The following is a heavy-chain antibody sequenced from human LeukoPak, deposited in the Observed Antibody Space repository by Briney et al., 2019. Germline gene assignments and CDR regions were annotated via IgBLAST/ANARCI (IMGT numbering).Heavy chain of an antibody. CDR1: GGSFSGYY. D-gene: IGHD3-16*01. V-gene: IGHV4-34*01. CDR2: IYYSGST. CDR3: ARDREGAPVYYFDY. Sequence: SETLSLTCAVYGGSFSGYYWSWIRQPPGKGLEWIGSIYYSGSTYYNPSLKSRVTISVDTSKNQFSLKLSSVTAADTAVYYCARDREGAPVYYFDYWGQGTLVTVSS. J-gene: IGHJ4*02.